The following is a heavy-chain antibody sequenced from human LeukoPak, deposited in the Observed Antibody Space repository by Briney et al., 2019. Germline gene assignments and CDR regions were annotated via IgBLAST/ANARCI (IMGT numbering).Heavy chain of an antibody. CDR3: ARANYYDSSGYSRGAFDI. Sequence: PSETLSLTCVVSGGSISSTSYYWGWIRQPPGTGLEWIGSIYYSGSTYCSPSLKSRVTISVDTSKNQFSLKLSSVTAADTAVYYCARANYYDSSGYSRGAFDIWGQGTMVTVSS. CDR1: GGSISSTSYY. D-gene: IGHD3-22*01. J-gene: IGHJ3*02. V-gene: IGHV4-39*07. CDR2: IYYSGST.